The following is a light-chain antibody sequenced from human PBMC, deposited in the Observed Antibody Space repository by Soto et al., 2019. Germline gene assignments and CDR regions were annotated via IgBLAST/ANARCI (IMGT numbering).Light chain of an antibody. CDR2: DAS. J-gene: IGKJ5*01. CDR1: QSFSSY. CDR3: QQRSNWPPVIT. V-gene: IGKV3-11*01. Sequence: EIVLTQSPGTLSLSPGERATLSCGASQSFSSYLAWYQQKPGQAPRLLIYDASKRATGIPARFSGRGSGTDFTLTISSLEPEDFAVYYCQQRSNWPPVITFGQGTRLEIK.